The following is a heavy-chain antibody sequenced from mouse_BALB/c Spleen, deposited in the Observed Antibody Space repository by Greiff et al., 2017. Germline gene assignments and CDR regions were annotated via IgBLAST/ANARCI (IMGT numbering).Heavy chain of an antibody. CDR2: ISSGGSYT. CDR3: ARQGGSYGSSYYFDY. V-gene: IGHV5-6*01. J-gene: IGHJ2*01. CDR1: GFTFSSYG. D-gene: IGHD1-1*01. Sequence: EVHLVESGGDLVKPGGSLKLSCAASGFTFSSYGMSWVRQTPDKRLEWVATISSGGSYTYYPDSVKGRFTISRDNAKNTLYLQMSSLKSEDTAMYYCARQGGSYGSSYYFDYWGQGTTLTVSS.